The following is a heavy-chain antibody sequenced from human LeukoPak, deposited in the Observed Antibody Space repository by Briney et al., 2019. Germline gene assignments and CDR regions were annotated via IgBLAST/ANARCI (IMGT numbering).Heavy chain of an antibody. CDR3: TRLERTRYYFDY. CDR1: GFTFSGSA. J-gene: IGHJ4*02. V-gene: IGHV3-73*01. CDR2: IRSKVNSYAT. D-gene: IGHD1-7*01. Sequence: GGSLRLSCAASGFTFSGSAMHWVRQASGKGLEWVGRIRSKVNSYATAYAASVKGRFTISRDDSKNTAYLQMNSLKAEDTAVYYCTRLERTRYYFDYWGQGTLVTVSS.